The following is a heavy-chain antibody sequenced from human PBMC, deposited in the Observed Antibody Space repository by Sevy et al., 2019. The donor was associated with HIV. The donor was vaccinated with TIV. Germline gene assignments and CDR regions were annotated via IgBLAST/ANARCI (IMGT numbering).Heavy chain of an antibody. CDR3: ARAYCSGGSCYSLAY. J-gene: IGHJ4*02. CDR2: ISPFNGDT. D-gene: IGHD2-15*01. V-gene: IGHV1-18*01. CDR1: GYTFTSYR. Sequence: ASVKVSCQASGYTFTSYRIYWVRQAPGQGLEWMGWISPFNGDTNYAQKLQGRVTMITDTSTNTAYMEMRSLRSDATAVYYCARAYCSGGSCYSLAYWGQGTLVTVSS.